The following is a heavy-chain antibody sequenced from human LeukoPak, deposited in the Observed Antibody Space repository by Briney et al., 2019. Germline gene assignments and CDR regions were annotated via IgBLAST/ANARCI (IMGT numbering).Heavy chain of an antibody. CDR3: ARDTWYSNSWLHAFDI. J-gene: IGHJ3*02. V-gene: IGHV3-48*01. CDR1: GFTVSSNY. Sequence: PGGSLRLSCTASGFTVSSNYMSWVRQAPGKGLEWFSFINSNSRTIYYADSVKGRFTISRDNVKNSLYLQTDSLRAEDTGLYYCARDTWYSNSWLHAFDIWGRGTMVTVSS. CDR2: INSNSRTI. D-gene: IGHD6-13*01.